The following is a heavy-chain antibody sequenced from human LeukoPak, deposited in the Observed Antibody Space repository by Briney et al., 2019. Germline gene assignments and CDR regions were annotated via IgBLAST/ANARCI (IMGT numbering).Heavy chain of an antibody. J-gene: IGHJ4*02. Sequence: GASVKVSCKASGYTFTSYGISWVRQAPGQGLEWVGGIIPIFGTANYAQKFQGRVTITTDESTSTAYMELSSLRSEDTAVYYCARDRSEMATTRTFDYWGQGTLVTVSS. CDR2: IIPIFGTA. D-gene: IGHD5-24*01. V-gene: IGHV1-69*05. CDR3: ARDRSEMATTRTFDY. CDR1: GYTFTSYG.